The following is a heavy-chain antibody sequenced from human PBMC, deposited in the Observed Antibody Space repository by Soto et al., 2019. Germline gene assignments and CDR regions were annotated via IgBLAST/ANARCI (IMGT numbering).Heavy chain of an antibody. CDR2: ISGSGGSA. D-gene: IGHD2-2*01. CDR1: GFSLGSSG. CDR3: ARSLSPAGFYYYGMNV. J-gene: IGHJ6*02. V-gene: IGHV3-23*01. Sequence: EVQLLESGGGVVQPGGSLRLTCAASGFSLGSSGMSWVRQAPGKGLEWVSSISGSGGSAYYADSVKGRFTISRDNSKNTLYLQMRSLRAEDSAVCYCARSLSPAGFYYYGMNVLGQGTTVTVSS.